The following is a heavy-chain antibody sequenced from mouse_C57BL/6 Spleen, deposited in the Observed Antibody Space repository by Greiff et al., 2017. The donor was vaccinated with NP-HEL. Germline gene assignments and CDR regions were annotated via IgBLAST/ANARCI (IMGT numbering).Heavy chain of an antibody. Sequence: QVQLQQPGAELVKPGASVKLSCKASGYTFTSYWMHWVKQRPGQGLEWIGMIHPNSGSTNYNEKFKSKATLTVDKSSSTAYMQLSSLTSEDSAVYYCARCPPTGTGFAYWGQGTLVTVSA. CDR2: IHPNSGST. V-gene: IGHV1-64*01. CDR3: ARCPPTGTGFAY. J-gene: IGHJ3*01. D-gene: IGHD4-1*02. CDR1: GYTFTSYW.